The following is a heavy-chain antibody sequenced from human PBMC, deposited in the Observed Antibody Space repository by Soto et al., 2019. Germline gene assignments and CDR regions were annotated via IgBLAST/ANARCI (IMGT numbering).Heavy chain of an antibody. CDR2: ISGDGAST. CDR3: VKDSSNTSDYLDS. CDR1: GFTFDYYT. Sequence: GGSLRLSCVASGFTFDYYTMHWVRQAPGTGLEWVSLISGDGASTYYGDSVKGRFTVSRDNSKNSLYLEMNSLRPEDTALYYCVKDSSNTSDYLDSWGQGTPVTVSS. J-gene: IGHJ4*02. D-gene: IGHD1-1*01. V-gene: IGHV3-43*01.